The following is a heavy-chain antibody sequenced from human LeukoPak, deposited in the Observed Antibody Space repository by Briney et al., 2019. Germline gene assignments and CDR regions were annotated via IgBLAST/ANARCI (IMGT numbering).Heavy chain of an antibody. CDR3: ARASLWESPVNWFDP. D-gene: IGHD3-16*01. CDR2: INPNSGGT. CDR1: GYTFTGYY. J-gene: IGHJ5*02. V-gene: IGHV1-2*02. Sequence: GASVKVSCKASGYTFTGYYMHWVRQAPGQGLEWMGWINPNSGGTNYAQKFQGRVTMTRDTSISTAYMELSRLRSDDTAVYYCARASLWESPVNWFDPWGQGTLVTVSS.